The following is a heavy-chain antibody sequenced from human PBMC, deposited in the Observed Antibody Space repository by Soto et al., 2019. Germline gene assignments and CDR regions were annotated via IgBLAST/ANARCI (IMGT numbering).Heavy chain of an antibody. J-gene: IGHJ6*03. CDR2: ISGRGGTT. D-gene: IGHD2-2*01. CDR1: GFTFTNYA. Sequence: EVQLLESGGGLVRPGGSLSLSCAASGFTFTNYAMSWVRQAPGKGLEWVSAISGRGGTTHYAVSVKGRFTISRDNSNSTLYLQMNSLRADETAVYYCAKDSRRDHYYYMDVWGKGTTVTVSS. V-gene: IGHV3-23*01. CDR3: AKDSRRDHYYYMDV.